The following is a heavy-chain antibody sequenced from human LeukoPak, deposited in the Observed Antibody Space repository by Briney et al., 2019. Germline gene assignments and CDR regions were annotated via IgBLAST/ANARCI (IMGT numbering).Heavy chain of an antibody. CDR1: GFPFSSYV. CDR3: AKDRAGTVDY. Sequence: PGGSLRLSCVVSGFPFSSYVMHWVRQAPGKGLEWVAIISYGGSNEYYGDSVKGRFTISRDNSKNTLYLQMNSLRAEDTAVYYCAKDRAGTVDYWGQGTLVTVSS. V-gene: IGHV3-30*04. CDR2: ISYGGSNE. J-gene: IGHJ4*02. D-gene: IGHD6-13*01.